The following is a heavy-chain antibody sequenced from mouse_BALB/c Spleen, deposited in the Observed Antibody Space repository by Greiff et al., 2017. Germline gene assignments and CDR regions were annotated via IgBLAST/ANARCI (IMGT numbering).Heavy chain of an antibody. CDR1: GYSITSDYA. Sequence: EVKLQESGPGLVKPSQSLSLTCTVTGYSITSDYAWNWIRQFPGNKLEWMGYISYSGSTSYNPSLKSRISITRDTSKNQFFLQLNSVTTEDTATYYCARWKYRDWYFDVWGAGTTVTVSS. J-gene: IGHJ1*01. D-gene: IGHD5-1-1*01. CDR3: ARWKYRDWYFDV. V-gene: IGHV3-2*02. CDR2: ISYSGST.